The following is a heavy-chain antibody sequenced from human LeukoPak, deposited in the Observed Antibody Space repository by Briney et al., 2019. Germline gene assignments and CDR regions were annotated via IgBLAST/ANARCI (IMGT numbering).Heavy chain of an antibody. V-gene: IGHV5-51*01. D-gene: IGHD1-1*01. CDR2: IYPGDSET. J-gene: IGHJ4*02. CDR1: GYSFTSYW. Sequence: GESLKISCKGSGYSFTSYWIAWVRQMPGRGLEWMGIIYPGDSETRYSPSFQGQVTISADKSISTAYLQWSSLKASDTAMYYCARYTDHYYFDYWGQGTLVTVSS. CDR3: ARYTDHYYFDY.